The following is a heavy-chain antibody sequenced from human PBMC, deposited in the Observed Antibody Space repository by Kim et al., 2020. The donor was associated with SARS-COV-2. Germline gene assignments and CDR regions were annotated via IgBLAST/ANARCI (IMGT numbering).Heavy chain of an antibody. D-gene: IGHD3-9*01. V-gene: IGHV3-15*01. J-gene: IGHJ6*02. CDR3: TTVLRYFDWTIIGDYYYSYGMDV. CDR1: GFTFSNAW. Sequence: GGSLRLSCAASGFTFSNAWMSWVRQAPGKGLEWVGRIKSKTDGGTTDYAAPVKGRFTISRDDSKNTLYLQMNSLKTEDTAVYYCTTVLRYFDWTIIGDYYYSYGMDVWGQGTTVTGSS. CDR2: IKSKTDGGTT.